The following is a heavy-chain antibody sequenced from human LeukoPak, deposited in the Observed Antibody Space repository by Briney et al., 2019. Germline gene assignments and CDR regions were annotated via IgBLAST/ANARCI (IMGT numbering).Heavy chain of an antibody. CDR3: AKDEGATGWFGSPGNWFDP. CDR1: GFTFSSYA. J-gene: IGHJ5*02. V-gene: IGHV3-23*01. CDR2: ISGSGGST. Sequence: PGGSLRLSCAASGFTFSSYAMSWVRQAPGEGLEWVSAISGSGGSTYYADSVKGRFTISRDNSKNTLYLQMNSLRAEDTAVYYCAKDEGATGWFGSPGNWFDPWGQGTLVTVSS. D-gene: IGHD3-10*01.